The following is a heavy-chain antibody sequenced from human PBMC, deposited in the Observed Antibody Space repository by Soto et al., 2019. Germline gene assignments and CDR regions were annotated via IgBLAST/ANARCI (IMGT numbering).Heavy chain of an antibody. V-gene: IGHV1-18*01. D-gene: IGHD1-1*01. CDR2: ISAYNGNT. CDR1: GYTFTSYG. CDR3: ARAPPRQLEPTHFDY. J-gene: IGHJ4*02. Sequence: GASVKVSCKASGYTFTSYGISWVRQAPGQGLEWMGWISAYNGNTNYAQKLQGRVTMTTDTSTSTAYMELRSLRSDDTAVYYCARAPPRQLEPTHFDYWGQGTLVTVSS.